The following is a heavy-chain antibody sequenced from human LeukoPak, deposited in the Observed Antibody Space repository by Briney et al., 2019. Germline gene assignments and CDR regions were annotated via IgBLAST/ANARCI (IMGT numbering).Heavy chain of an antibody. D-gene: IGHD2-8*01. CDR2: IWYDGSNK. Sequence: GGSLRLSCAASGFTFSSYGMHWVRQAPGKGLEWVAVIWYDGSNKYYADSVKGRFTISRDNSKNSLYLQMNSLRAEDTAVYYCARLDCTNGVCYSFDYWGQGTLVTVSS. J-gene: IGHJ4*02. CDR1: GFTFSSYG. V-gene: IGHV3-33*01. CDR3: ARLDCTNGVCYSFDY.